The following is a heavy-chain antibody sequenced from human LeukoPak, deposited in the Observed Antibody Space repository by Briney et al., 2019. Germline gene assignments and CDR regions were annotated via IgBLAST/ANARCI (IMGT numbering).Heavy chain of an antibody. J-gene: IGHJ3*02. CDR1: GFSVTTDSYC. Sequence: SETLSLTCTVSGFSVTTDSYCWGWIRQPPGKGLEWIGYIYYSGSTNYNPSLKSRVTISVDTSKNQFSLKLSSVTAADTAVYYCARERYYDSSGYGIWGQGTMVTVSS. D-gene: IGHD3-22*01. V-gene: IGHV4-61*01. CDR2: IYYSGST. CDR3: ARERYYDSSGYGI.